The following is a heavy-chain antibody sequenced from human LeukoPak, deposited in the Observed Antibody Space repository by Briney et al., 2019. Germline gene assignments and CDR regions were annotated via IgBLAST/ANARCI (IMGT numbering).Heavy chain of an antibody. D-gene: IGHD2-21*01. CDR1: GYTFTGYY. CDR2: INPNSGGT. CDR3: TRDPVPYCGGDC. Sequence: ASVKVSCKASGYTFTGYYMHWVRQAPGQGLEWMGWINPNSGGTNYAQKFQGRVTMTRDTSISTAYMELSRLRSDDTAVYYCTRDPVPYCGGDCWGQGILVTVSS. J-gene: IGHJ4*02. V-gene: IGHV1-2*02.